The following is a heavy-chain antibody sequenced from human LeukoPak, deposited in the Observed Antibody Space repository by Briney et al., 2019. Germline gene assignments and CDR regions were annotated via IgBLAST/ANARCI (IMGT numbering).Heavy chain of an antibody. CDR1: GFTFGDHS. Sequence: PGRSLRLSCTASGFTFGDHSVSWFRQAPGKGLEWVGFIRSKAYGGRAEYAASVKGRFTISRDDSKSVAYLQMDSLKTEDTAVYYCTREIRYFDWFQADYWGQGTLVTVSS. D-gene: IGHD3-9*01. V-gene: IGHV3-49*03. CDR2: IRSKAYGGRA. J-gene: IGHJ4*02. CDR3: TREIRYFDWFQADY.